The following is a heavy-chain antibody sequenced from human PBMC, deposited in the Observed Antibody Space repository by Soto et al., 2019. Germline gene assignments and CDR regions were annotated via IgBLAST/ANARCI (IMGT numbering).Heavy chain of an antibody. J-gene: IGHJ4*02. Sequence: FQGRVTTTRDTSASIVYMELSSLRSEDTAVYYCARGSSWSYFDYWGQGTLVTVSS. D-gene: IGHD6-13*01. V-gene: IGHV1-3*01. CDR3: ARGSSWSYFDY.